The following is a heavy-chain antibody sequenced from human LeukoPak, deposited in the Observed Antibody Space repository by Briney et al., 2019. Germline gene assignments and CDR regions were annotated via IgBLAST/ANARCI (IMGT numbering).Heavy chain of an antibody. CDR1: GFTFSSYS. CDR3: ARSFYYDTLTGYYFFDY. Sequence: GGYLRLSCVASGFTFSSYSINWVRQAPGKGLEWVSYISSSSTTIYYADSVKGRFAISRDNAENSLYLQMNSLRAEDTAVYYCARSFYYDTLTGYYFFDYWGQGTLVTVSS. V-gene: IGHV3-48*04. J-gene: IGHJ4*02. D-gene: IGHD3-9*01. CDR2: ISSSSTTI.